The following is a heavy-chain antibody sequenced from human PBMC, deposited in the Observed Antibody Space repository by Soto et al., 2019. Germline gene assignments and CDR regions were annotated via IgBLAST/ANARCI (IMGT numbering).Heavy chain of an antibody. Sequence: PGGSLRLSCAASGFTFSSYDMHWVRQATGKGLEWVSSIGTAGDTYYPGSVKGRFTISRENAKNSLYLQMNSLRAGDTAVYYCAKDVAVGATTRFSAFDLWGQGTMVTVSS. V-gene: IGHV3-13*04. J-gene: IGHJ3*01. CDR3: AKDVAVGATTRFSAFDL. CDR1: GFTFSSYD. CDR2: IGTAGDT. D-gene: IGHD1-26*01.